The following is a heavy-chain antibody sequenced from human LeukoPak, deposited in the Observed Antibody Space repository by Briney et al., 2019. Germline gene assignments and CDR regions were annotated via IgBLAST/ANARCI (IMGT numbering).Heavy chain of an antibody. D-gene: IGHD4-17*01. J-gene: IGHJ5*01. Sequence: GASVKVSCKASGYSFTGYTFTSYAMHWVRQAPGQRLEWMGWINTGNGNTKYSQKFQGRVTISRDRSASTAYMELSSLRSGDTAVYYCARSRFTVTTVGYWFDSWGQGTLVTVSS. CDR1: GYSFTGYTFTSYA. CDR2: INTGNGNT. V-gene: IGHV1-3*04. CDR3: ARSRFTVTTVGYWFDS.